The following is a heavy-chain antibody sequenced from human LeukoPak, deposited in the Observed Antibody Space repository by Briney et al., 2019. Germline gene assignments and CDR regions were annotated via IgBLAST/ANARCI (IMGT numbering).Heavy chain of an antibody. D-gene: IGHD6-13*01. Sequence: PGGSLRLSCAASGFNFSSYVMSWVRQAPGKGLEWVSSISDTGGHTYNADSVRGRITISRDNSKNTLYLQMLNLRAEDTAVYYCAKVIIAGGRIPAFDCWGQGTLVTVSS. CDR1: GFNFSSYV. J-gene: IGHJ5*01. CDR2: ISDTGGHT. V-gene: IGHV3-23*01. CDR3: AKVIIAGGRIPAFDC.